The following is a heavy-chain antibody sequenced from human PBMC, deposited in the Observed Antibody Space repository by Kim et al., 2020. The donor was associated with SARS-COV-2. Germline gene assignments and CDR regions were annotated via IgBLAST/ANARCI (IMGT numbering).Heavy chain of an antibody. CDR3: GRHRRDGNNPNGLDV. J-gene: IGHJ6*02. Sequence: SETLSLTCVVSGGSISSNNHFWGWIRQPPGKGLEWIGSVFYSGNTYYNPSLKRRVTIFIDTSDNQFSLRLSSVTATDTAVYYCGRHRRDGNNPNGLDVWGQGTTVTVSS. D-gene: IGHD1-1*01. CDR2: VFYSGNT. CDR1: GGSISSNNHF. V-gene: IGHV4-39*01.